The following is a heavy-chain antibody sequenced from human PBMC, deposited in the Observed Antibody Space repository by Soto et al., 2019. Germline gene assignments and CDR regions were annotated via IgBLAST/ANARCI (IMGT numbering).Heavy chain of an antibody. Sequence: PGESLKISCKGSGYSFTSYWIGWVRQMPGKGLEWMGRIDPSDSYTNYSPSFQGHVTISADKSISTAYLQWSSLKASDTAMYYCALAITPHYYYYGMDVWGQGTTVTVSS. CDR1: GYSFTSYW. V-gene: IGHV5-10-1*01. J-gene: IGHJ6*02. D-gene: IGHD2-21*01. CDR2: IDPSDSYT. CDR3: ALAITPHYYYYGMDV.